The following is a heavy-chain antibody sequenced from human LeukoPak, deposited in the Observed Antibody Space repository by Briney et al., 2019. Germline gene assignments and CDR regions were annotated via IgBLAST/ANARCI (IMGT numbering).Heavy chain of an antibody. V-gene: IGHV1-69*13. CDR3: ARDKGFGEFTFDY. CDR2: IIPIFGTA. D-gene: IGHD3-10*01. CDR1: GGTFSSYA. J-gene: IGHJ4*02. Sequence: ASVKASCKASGGTFSSYAISWVRQAPGQGLEWMGGIIPIFGTANYAQKFQGRVTITADESTSTAYMELSSLRSEDTAVYYCARDKGFGEFTFDYWGQGTLVTVSS.